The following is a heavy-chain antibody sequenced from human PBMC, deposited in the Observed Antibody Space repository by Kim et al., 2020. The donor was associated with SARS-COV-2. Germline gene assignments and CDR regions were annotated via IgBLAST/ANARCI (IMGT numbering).Heavy chain of an antibody. CDR1: GFTFSSYG. CDR2: ISYDGSNK. J-gene: IGHJ3*02. D-gene: IGHD3-10*01. Sequence: GGSLRLSCAASGFTFSSYGMHWVRQAPGKGLEWVAVISYDGSNKYYADSVKGRFTISRDNSKNTLYLQMNSLRAEDTAVYYCAKGRGAEGTDAFDIWGQG. V-gene: IGHV3-30*18. CDR3: AKGRGAEGTDAFDI.